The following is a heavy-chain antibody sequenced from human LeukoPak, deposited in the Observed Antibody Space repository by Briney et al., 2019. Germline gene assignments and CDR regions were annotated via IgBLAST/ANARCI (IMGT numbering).Heavy chain of an antibody. CDR2: ISYDGSNK. J-gene: IGHJ4*02. CDR3: AKDHTASRFHYFDY. Sequence: GRSLRLSCAASGFTFSSYGMHWVRQAPGKGLEWVAVISYDGSNKYYADSVKGRFTISRDNSKNTLYLQMNSLRAEDTAVYYCAKDHTASRFHYFDYWGQGTLVTVSS. D-gene: IGHD5-18*01. V-gene: IGHV3-30*18. CDR1: GFTFSSYG.